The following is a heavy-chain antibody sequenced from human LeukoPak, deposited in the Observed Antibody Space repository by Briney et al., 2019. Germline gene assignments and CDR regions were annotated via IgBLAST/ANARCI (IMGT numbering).Heavy chain of an antibody. CDR2: MNPNSGNT. D-gene: IGHD1-26*01. J-gene: IGHJ3*02. CDR1: GYTFASYD. Sequence: ASVKVSCKASGYTFASYDINWVRQATGQGLEWMGWMNPNSGNTGYAQKLQGRVTMTTDTSTSTAYMELRSLRSDDTAVYYCARVVGATDAFDIWGQGTMVTVSS. V-gene: IGHV1-8*01. CDR3: ARVVGATDAFDI.